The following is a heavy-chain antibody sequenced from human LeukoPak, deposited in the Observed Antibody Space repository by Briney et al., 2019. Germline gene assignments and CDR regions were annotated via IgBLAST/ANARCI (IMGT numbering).Heavy chain of an antibody. CDR1: GGSFSGYY. V-gene: IGHV4-34*01. Sequence: SETLSLTCAVYGGSFSGYYWSWIRQPPGKGLEWIGSIYYSGSTYYNPSLKSRVTISVDTSKNQFSLKLSSVTAADTAVYYCARDYDSSGYYTNYFDYWGQGTLVTVSS. D-gene: IGHD3-22*01. CDR2: IYYSGST. CDR3: ARDYDSSGYYTNYFDY. J-gene: IGHJ4*02.